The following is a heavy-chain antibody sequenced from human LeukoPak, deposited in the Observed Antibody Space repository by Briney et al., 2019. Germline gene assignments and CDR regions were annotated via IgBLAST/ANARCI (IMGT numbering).Heavy chain of an antibody. J-gene: IGHJ3*02. V-gene: IGHV4-4*07. CDR2: INPRGGV. CDR3: ARSDYGADPSYDAFDI. Sequence: PSETLSLTCTVSSASVSTYYWSWIRQPAGGALEWVGRINPRGGVNYSPSLKSRISLSLDTSKNQFSLKLTSVTAADTALYYCARSDYGADPSYDAFDIWGQGTMVTVSS. D-gene: IGHD4-17*01. CDR1: SASVSTYY.